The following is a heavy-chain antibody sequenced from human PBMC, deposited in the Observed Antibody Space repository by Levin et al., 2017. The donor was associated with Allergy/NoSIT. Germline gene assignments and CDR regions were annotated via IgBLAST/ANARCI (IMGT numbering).Heavy chain of an antibody. CDR3: ARDQGSSGWYGWIDR. CDR2: LYDSGST. V-gene: IGHV4-59*01. Sequence: SQTLSLPCTVSGDSISSYHWNWLRQPPGKELEWIGCLYDSGSTKYNPSLKSRVTISVDATKNQFSLKLSSVTAADTAVYYCARDQGSSGWYGWIDRWGQGTLVTVSS. CDR1: GDSISSYH. D-gene: IGHD6-19*01. J-gene: IGHJ5*02.